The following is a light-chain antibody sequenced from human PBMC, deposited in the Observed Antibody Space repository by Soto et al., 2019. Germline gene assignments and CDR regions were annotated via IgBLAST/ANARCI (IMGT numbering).Light chain of an antibody. Sequence: QSVLTQPPSVSGAPGQRVTISCTGSSSDIGAPYDVHWYQHLPGTAPKLLIYGNNNRPSGVPDRFSGSKSGTSASLAITGLQAEDEADYYCQSYDSSLIGVVFGGGTKLTVL. CDR3: QSYDSSLIGVV. J-gene: IGLJ3*02. CDR1: SSDIGAPYD. V-gene: IGLV1-40*01. CDR2: GNN.